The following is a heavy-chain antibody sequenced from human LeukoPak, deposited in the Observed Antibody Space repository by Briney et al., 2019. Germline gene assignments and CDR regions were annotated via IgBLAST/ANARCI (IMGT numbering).Heavy chain of an antibody. Sequence: SETLSLTCTVSGGSISSYYWSWIRQPPGKGLEWIGYIYYSGSTNYNPSLKSRVTMSVDTSKNQFSLKLSSVTAADTAMYYCARDTYYYDSSDYYRFDYWGQGTLVTVSS. J-gene: IGHJ4*02. V-gene: IGHV4-59*12. CDR3: ARDTYYYDSSDYYRFDY. D-gene: IGHD3-22*01. CDR1: GGSISSYY. CDR2: IYYSGST.